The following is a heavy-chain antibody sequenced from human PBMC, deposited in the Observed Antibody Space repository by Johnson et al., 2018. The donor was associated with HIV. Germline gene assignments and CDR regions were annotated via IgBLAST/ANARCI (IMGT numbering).Heavy chain of an antibody. CDR1: GFTVSNNY. V-gene: IGHV3-53*01. Sequence: VQLVESGGGLIQPGGSLRLSCAASGFTVSNNYMTWVRQAPGKGLEWVSIVYSDGNTYYADSVQGRFTISRDNSRNTVFLQMNSLRAEDTAVYFCATGSVVVVSADGLLQVHDAFDIWGRGTMVTVSS. CDR3: ATGSVVVVSADGLLQVHDAFDI. D-gene: IGHD2-15*01. J-gene: IGHJ3*02. CDR2: VYSDGNT.